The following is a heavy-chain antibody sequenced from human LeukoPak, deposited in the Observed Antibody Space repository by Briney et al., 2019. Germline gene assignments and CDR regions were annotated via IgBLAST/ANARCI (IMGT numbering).Heavy chain of an antibody. D-gene: IGHD3-10*01. CDR2: ISYDEDNK. CDR1: GFPFSYYS. Sequence: PGGSLRLSCAASGFPFSYYSMHWVRQAPGKGLEWVAYISYDEDNKYYAESVKGRFAISRDNAKDTLYLQMNSLRAGDTAVYYCSRGVMLRGIKIWAHRFDPRGHGELLTVSS. V-gene: IGHV3-30*09. CDR3: SRGVMLRGIKIWAHRFDP. J-gene: IGHJ5*02.